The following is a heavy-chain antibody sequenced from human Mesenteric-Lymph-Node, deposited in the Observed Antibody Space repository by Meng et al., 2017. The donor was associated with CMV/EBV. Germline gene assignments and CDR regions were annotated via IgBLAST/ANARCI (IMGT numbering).Heavy chain of an antibody. J-gene: IGHJ4*02. CDR3: VGQFWSGH. Sequence: GESLKISCAASGFTFSSYSMNWVRQAPGKGLEWVSSISSSSSYIYYADSVKGRFTISRDNSKNTLYLQMNSLRAEDTAVYYCVGQFWSGHWGQGTLVTVSS. CDR2: ISSSSSYI. CDR1: GFTFSSYS. D-gene: IGHD3-3*02. V-gene: IGHV3-21*01.